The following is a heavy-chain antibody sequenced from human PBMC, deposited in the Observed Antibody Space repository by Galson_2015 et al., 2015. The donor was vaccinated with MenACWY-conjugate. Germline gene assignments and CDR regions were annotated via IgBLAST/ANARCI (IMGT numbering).Heavy chain of an antibody. V-gene: IGHV3-66*01. Sequence: SLRLSCAASGFTVSSNYMSWVRQAPGKGLEWVSVIYSGGSTYYADSVKGRFTISRDNSKNTRYLQMNSLRAEDTAVYYCARDLVVRGVIIGHYFYYGTDVWGQGTTVTVSS. D-gene: IGHD3-10*01. CDR2: IYSGGST. CDR3: ARDLVVRGVIIGHYFYYGTDV. J-gene: IGHJ6*02. CDR1: GFTVSSNY.